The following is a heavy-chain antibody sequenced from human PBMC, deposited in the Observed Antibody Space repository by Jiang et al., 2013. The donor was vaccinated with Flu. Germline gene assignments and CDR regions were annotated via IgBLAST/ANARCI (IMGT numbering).Heavy chain of an antibody. CDR1: GYTFTGYG. V-gene: IGHV1-18*01. D-gene: IGHD4-17*01. J-gene: IGHJ4*02. CDR3: ARGTYYGDYLALEY. CDR2: ISAHNGNT. Sequence: KPGASMKVSCKASGYTFTGYGISWVRQAPGQGLEWMGWISAHNGNTNYAQKLQGRVTMTTDTSTSTAYMELRSLRSDDTAVYYCARGTYYGDYLALEYWGQGTLVTVSS.